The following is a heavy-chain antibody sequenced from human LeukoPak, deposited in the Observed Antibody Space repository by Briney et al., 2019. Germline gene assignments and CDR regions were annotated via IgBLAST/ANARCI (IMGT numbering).Heavy chain of an antibody. J-gene: IGHJ3*02. CDR3: ARGDYYDSSGYWVHGAFDI. D-gene: IGHD3-22*01. CDR1: GGSISSYY. CDR2: IYTSGST. V-gene: IGHV4-4*07. Sequence: PSETLSLTCTVSGGSISSYYWSWIRQPAGKGLEWIGRIYTSGSTNYNPSLKSRVTMSVDTSKNQFSLRLSSVTAADTAVYYCARGDYYDSSGYWVHGAFDIWGQGTMVTVSS.